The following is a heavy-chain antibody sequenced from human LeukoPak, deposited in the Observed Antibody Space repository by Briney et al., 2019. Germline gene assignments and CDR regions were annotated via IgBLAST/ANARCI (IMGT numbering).Heavy chain of an antibody. CDR1: GDSVSSGSYY. CDR2: IYYSGST. V-gene: IGHV4-61*01. D-gene: IGHD6-13*01. Sequence: SETMSLTCTVSGDSVSSGSYYWSWIRQPPGKGLECIGYIYYSGSTNYNPSLRSRVTISVDTSKNQFSLKLSSVTAADTAVYYCARGVAAPGTGGLSWFDPWGQGTLVTVSS. J-gene: IGHJ5*02. CDR3: ARGVAAPGTGGLSWFDP.